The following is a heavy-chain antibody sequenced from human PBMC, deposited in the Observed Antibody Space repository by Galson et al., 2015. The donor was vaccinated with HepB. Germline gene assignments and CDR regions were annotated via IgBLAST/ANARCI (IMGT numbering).Heavy chain of an antibody. Sequence: SLRLSCAASGFIFTNYWMAWVRQAPGKGLEWVANIKSDGSDKYYVDSVKGRFTISRDNAKNSLYLQMNSLRAEDTAMFYRVTVAWRGPDGVYWGQGTLVTVSP. CDR3: VTVAWRGPDGVY. J-gene: IGHJ4*02. D-gene: IGHD5-12*01. V-gene: IGHV3-7*01. CDR2: IKSDGSDK. CDR1: GFIFTNYW.